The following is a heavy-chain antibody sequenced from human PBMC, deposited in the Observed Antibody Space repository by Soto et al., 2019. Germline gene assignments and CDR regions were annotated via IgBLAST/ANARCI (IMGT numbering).Heavy chain of an antibody. Sequence: QVQLVQSGAEVKKPGASVKVSCKTSGYTFTNFGLSWVRQAPGQGLEWMGWISAYNGNTNYAQNFQGRVTMTTDTPTSTAYMELRSLRPDDTAVYYGASGGTPIDYWGQGTLVTVSS. D-gene: IGHD3-16*01. V-gene: IGHV1-18*01. CDR3: ASGGTPIDY. J-gene: IGHJ4*02. CDR2: ISAYNGNT. CDR1: GYTFTNFG.